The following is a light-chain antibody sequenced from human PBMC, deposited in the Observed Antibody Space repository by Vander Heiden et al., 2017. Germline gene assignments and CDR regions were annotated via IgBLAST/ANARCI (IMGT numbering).Light chain of an antibody. CDR2: LGS. Sequence: DIAMTQSPLPLLVTPGEPASISCRSSQSLLHSNGYNYLDWYLQKQGQSPQLLIYLGSNRASGVPDRFSGSGAGTDVTLKISRVEAEDVGVYYCMQALHTPPWTFGHGTKVEIK. CDR3: MQALHTPPWT. J-gene: IGKJ1*01. CDR1: QSLLHSNGYNY. V-gene: IGKV2-28*01.